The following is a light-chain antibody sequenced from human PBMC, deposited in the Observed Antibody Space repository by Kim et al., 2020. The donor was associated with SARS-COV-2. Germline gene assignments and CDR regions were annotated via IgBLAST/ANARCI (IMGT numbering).Light chain of an antibody. CDR1: NSNIGAGYD. CDR3: QSFDSSLSDGV. J-gene: IGLJ3*02. Sequence: QSVLTQPPSVSGAPGQRVTISCTGSNSNIGAGYDVHWYQQLPGTAPKLLIYGNTNRPSGVPDRFSGSKSGTSASLAIIGLQAEDEADYYCQSFDSSLSDGVFGGGTKVTVL. V-gene: IGLV1-40*01. CDR2: GNT.